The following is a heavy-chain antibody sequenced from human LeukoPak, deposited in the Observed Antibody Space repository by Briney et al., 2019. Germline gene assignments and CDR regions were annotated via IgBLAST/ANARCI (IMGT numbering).Heavy chain of an antibody. CDR1: GGSISSSNW. J-gene: IGHJ4*02. CDR3: ARTRVVRGVTAGGDY. V-gene: IGHV4-4*02. CDR2: IYHSGST. Sequence: SETLSLTCAVSGGSISSSNWWSWVRQPPGKGLEWIGEIYHSGSTNYNPSLKSRVTISVDKSKNQFSLKLSSVTAADTAVYYCARTRVVRGVTAGGDYWGQGTLVTVSS. D-gene: IGHD3-10*01.